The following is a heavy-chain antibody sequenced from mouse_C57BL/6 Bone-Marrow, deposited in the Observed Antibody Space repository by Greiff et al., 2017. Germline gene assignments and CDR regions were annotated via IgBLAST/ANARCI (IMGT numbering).Heavy chain of an antibody. CDR1: GFTFSSYG. V-gene: IGHV5-6*01. CDR2: ISSGGSYT. J-gene: IGHJ4*01. Sequence: EVHLVESGGDLVKPGGSLKLSCAASGFTFSSYGMSWVRQTPDKRLEWVATISSGGSYTYYPDSVKGRFTISRDNAKNTLYLQMSSLKSEDTAMYYCARPDYGSSYNAMDYWGQGTSVTVSS. D-gene: IGHD1-1*01. CDR3: ARPDYGSSYNAMDY.